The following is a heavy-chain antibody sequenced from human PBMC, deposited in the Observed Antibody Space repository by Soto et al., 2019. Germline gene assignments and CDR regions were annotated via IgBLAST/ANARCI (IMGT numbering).Heavy chain of an antibody. J-gene: IGHJ5*02. CDR1: GYTFTSYH. CDR3: ARGVGSGTYYNQYNWFDP. V-gene: IGHV1-18*01. D-gene: IGHD3-10*01. Sequence: ASVKVSCKASGYTFTSYHINWVRQAPGQGLEWMGWISAYNGNTNYAQKLQGRVTMTTDTSTSTAYMELRSLRSDDTAVYYCARGVGSGTYYNQYNWFDPWGQGTLVTVSS. CDR2: ISAYNGNT.